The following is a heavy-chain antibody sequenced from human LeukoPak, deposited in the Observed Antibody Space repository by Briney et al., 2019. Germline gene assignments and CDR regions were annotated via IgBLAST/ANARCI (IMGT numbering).Heavy chain of an antibody. CDR1: GFTFSSFA. V-gene: IGHV3-23*01. D-gene: IGHD4-17*01. CDR3: ATTTTVTTGNWYFDL. Sequence: GGSLRLSCAASGFTFSSFAMSWVRQAPGKGLEWVSAIGASGGSTNYADSVKGRFTISRDNSKNTLYLKMNSLSAEDTAVYYCATTTTVTTGNWYFDLWGRGTLVTVSS. CDR2: IGASGGST. J-gene: IGHJ2*01.